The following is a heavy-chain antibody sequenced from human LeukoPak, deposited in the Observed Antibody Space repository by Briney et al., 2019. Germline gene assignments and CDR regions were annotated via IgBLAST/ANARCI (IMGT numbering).Heavy chain of an antibody. CDR2: MNPGSGNT. J-gene: IGHJ4*02. CDR1: GYIFNSYD. CDR3: ARVRLGIFSATYFFDH. Sequence: GASVKVSCKASGYIFNSYDITWVRQAPGQGLEWMGWMNPGSGNTGYAQKFQGRVTFTRNTSIDTVYMGLTSLRSEDTAIYYCARVRLGIFSATYFFDHWGQGTLVTVSS. V-gene: IGHV1-8*01. D-gene: IGHD3-3*01.